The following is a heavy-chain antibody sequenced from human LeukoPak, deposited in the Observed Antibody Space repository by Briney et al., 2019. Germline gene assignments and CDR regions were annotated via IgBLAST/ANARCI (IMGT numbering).Heavy chain of an antibody. CDR3: ARDRNRGMYNY. D-gene: IGHD3-10*01. V-gene: IGHV3-21*01. CDR2: ISSSSSYI. Sequence: PGGSLRLSCAASGFPFSSYSINWVRQAPGKGLEWVSSISSSSSYIYYADSVKGRFTISRDNAKNSLYLQMNSLRAEDTAVYYCARDRNRGMYNYWGQGTLVTVSS. CDR1: GFPFSSYS. J-gene: IGHJ4*02.